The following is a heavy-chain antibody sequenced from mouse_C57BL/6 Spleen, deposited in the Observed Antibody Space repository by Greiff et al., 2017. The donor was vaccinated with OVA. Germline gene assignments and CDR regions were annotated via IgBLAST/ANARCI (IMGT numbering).Heavy chain of an antibody. V-gene: IGHV8-12*01. Sequence: QVTLKESGPGILQSSQTLSLTCSFSGFSLSTSGMGVSWIRQPSGKGLEWLAHIYWDDDKRYNPSLKSRLTISKDTSRNQVFLKITSVDTADTATYYCARRDGYLLYAMDYWGQGTSVTVSS. CDR1: GFSLSTSGMG. CDR2: IYWDDDK. J-gene: IGHJ4*01. CDR3: ARRDGYLLYAMDY. D-gene: IGHD2-2*01.